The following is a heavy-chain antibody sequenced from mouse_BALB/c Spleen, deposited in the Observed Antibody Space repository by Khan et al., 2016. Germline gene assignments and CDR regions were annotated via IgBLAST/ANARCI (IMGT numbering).Heavy chain of an antibody. CDR1: EYTFTNYG. D-gene: IGHD2-13*01. CDR3: ARTGDYPYYAMDY. Sequence: QIQLVQSGPELKKPGETVKISCKASEYTFTNYGMNWVKQAPGKGLKWMGWINTNTGEPTYAEEYKGRFDFSLEASASTAYLQINNLKNEDSATYFCARTGDYPYYAMDYWGRGTSVTVSS. J-gene: IGHJ4*01. CDR2: INTNTGEP. V-gene: IGHV9-3*02.